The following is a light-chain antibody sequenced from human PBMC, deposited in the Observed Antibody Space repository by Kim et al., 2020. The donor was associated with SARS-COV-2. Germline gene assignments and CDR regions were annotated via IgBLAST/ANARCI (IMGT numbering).Light chain of an antibody. J-gene: IGKJ2*01. CDR2: SVS. Sequence: EIVLTQSQGTLSLSPGERATLSCRTSQSVCSHCLAWYQQKPGQAPRLLIYSVSNRASGIPDRFSVSGSGTDFTLTISRLEPEDFAVYYCQQYGIAPPYTFGQGTKLEI. CDR1: QSVCSHC. V-gene: IGKV3-20*01. CDR3: QQYGIAPPYT.